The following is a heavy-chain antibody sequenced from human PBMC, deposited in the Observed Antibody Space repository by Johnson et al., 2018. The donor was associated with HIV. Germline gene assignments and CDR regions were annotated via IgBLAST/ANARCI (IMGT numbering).Heavy chain of an antibody. CDR3: ARDRGGITGTQSAFDI. CDR2: IGTAGDT. D-gene: IGHD1-20*01. Sequence: VQLVESGGGVVQPGGSLRLSCAASGFTFSSYDMHWVRQATGKGLEWVSAIGTAGDTYYPGSVKGRFTISRENAKNSLYLQMNSLRAGDTAVYYCARDRGGITGTQSAFDIWGQGTMVTVSS. V-gene: IGHV3-13*01. J-gene: IGHJ3*02. CDR1: GFTFSSYD.